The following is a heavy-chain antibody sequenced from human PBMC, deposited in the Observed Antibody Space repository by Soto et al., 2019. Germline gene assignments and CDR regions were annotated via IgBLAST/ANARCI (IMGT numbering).Heavy chain of an antibody. CDR1: GFTFGSYA. V-gene: IGHV3-23*01. D-gene: IGHD2-15*01. Sequence: PGGSLRLSCAASGFTFGSYAMAWVRQAPGKGLEWVSAITAGGDSTYSADSVQGRFTISRDNSRTTLYLQMNSLRGEDTAVYYCAKVGVRYCSGVSGYFHSWGQGTLVTVSS. J-gene: IGHJ4*02. CDR2: ITAGGDST. CDR3: AKVGVRYCSGVSGYFHS.